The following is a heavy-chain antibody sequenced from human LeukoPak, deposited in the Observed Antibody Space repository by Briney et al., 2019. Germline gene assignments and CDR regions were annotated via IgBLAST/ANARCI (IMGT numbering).Heavy chain of an antibody. Sequence: GGSLRLSCAASGFTFSSYAMHWVRQAPGKGLEWVAVISYDGSNKYYADSVKGRFTISRDNSKNTLYLQMNSLRAEDTAVYYCAKGGGEYYLDYWGQGTLVTVSS. CDR3: AKGGGEYYLDY. D-gene: IGHD3-10*01. J-gene: IGHJ4*02. V-gene: IGHV3-30*04. CDR1: GFTFSSYA. CDR2: ISYDGSNK.